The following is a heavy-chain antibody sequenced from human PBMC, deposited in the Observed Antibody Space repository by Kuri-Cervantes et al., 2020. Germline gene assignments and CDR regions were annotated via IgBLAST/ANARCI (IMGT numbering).Heavy chain of an antibody. J-gene: IGHJ5*02. V-gene: IGHV4-4*02. CDR3: AGGDKQQLVPLFDP. D-gene: IGHD6-13*01. CDR1: GGSISSSNW. Sequence: SETLSLTCAVSGGSISSSNWWSWVRQPPGKGLEWIGEIYHSGSTNYNPSLKSRVTISVDTSKNQFSLKLSSVTAADTAVYYCAGGDKQQLVPLFDPWGQGTLVTVSS. CDR2: IYHSGST.